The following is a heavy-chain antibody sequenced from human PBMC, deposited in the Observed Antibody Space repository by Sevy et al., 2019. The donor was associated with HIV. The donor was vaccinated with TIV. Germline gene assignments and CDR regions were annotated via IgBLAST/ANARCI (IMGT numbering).Heavy chain of an antibody. Sequence: GGSLRLSCAVSGFSFDSYGMTWVRQAPGKGLEWVSGISGSGTRTYYADSVKGRFIISRDNSKNTLYLQMNSLRSEDKAIIYCAKGGGGHYDPDEIGYYFYYYNMDVWGKGTTVTVSS. V-gene: IGHV3-23*01. CDR3: AKGGGGHYDPDEIGYYFYYYNMDV. D-gene: IGHD3-22*01. CDR1: GFSFDSYG. CDR2: ISGSGTRT. J-gene: IGHJ6*03.